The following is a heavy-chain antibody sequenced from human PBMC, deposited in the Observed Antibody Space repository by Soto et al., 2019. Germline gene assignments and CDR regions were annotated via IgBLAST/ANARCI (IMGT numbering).Heavy chain of an antibody. J-gene: IGHJ3*02. CDR3: ARGVAGRDSSGYYPAFDI. D-gene: IGHD3-22*01. V-gene: IGHV4-59*01. Sequence: SETLSLTCTVSGGSISSYYWSWIRQPPGKGLEWIGYSYYSGSTNYNPSLKSRVTISVDTSKNQFSLKLSSVTAADTAVYYCARGVAGRDSSGYYPAFDIWGQGTMVTVSS. CDR1: GGSISSYY. CDR2: SYYSGST.